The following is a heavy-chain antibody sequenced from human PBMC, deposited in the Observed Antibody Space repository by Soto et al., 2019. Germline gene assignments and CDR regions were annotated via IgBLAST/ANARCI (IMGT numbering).Heavy chain of an antibody. Sequence: PGGSLRLSCAASGFTFSSYAMSWVRQAPGKGLEWVSAISGSGGSTYYADSVKGRFTISRDNSKNTLYLQMNSLRAEDTAVYYCAKSPGYTIRRAYCGGDCYSGVAFDIWGQGTMVTVSS. CDR3: AKSPGYTIRRAYCGGDCYSGVAFDI. CDR2: ISGSGGST. D-gene: IGHD2-21*02. CDR1: GFTFSSYA. V-gene: IGHV3-23*01. J-gene: IGHJ3*02.